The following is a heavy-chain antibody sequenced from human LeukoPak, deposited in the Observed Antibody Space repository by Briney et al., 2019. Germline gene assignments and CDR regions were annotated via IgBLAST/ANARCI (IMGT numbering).Heavy chain of an antibody. CDR3: ARDHYGDYRRGSHFDY. CDR1: GYTFTSYG. V-gene: IGHV1-18*03. D-gene: IGHD4-17*01. Sequence: ASVKVSCKASGYTFTSYGISWVRQAPGQGLEWMGWVSPSNGNTNYAQKLQGRVTMTTDTSTSTAYMELRSLRSDDMAVYYCARDHYGDYRRGSHFDYWGQGTLVTVSS. J-gene: IGHJ4*02. CDR2: VSPSNGNT.